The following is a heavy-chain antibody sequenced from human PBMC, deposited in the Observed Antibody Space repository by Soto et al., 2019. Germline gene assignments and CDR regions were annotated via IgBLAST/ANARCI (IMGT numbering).Heavy chain of an antibody. CDR2: INAGNGNT. Sequence: GASVKVSCKASGYTFTSYDINWVRQAPGQRLEWMGWINAGNGNTKYSQKFQGRVTITRDTSASTAYMELSSLRSEDTAVYYCARERRIPNWFDPWGQGTLVTVSS. D-gene: IGHD5-18*01. J-gene: IGHJ5*02. CDR3: ARERRIPNWFDP. CDR1: GYTFTSYD. V-gene: IGHV1-3*01.